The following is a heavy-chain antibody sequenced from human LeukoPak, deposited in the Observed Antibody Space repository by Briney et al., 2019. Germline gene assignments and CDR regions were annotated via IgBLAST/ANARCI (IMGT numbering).Heavy chain of an antibody. Sequence: GGSLRLSCAASGFTFSSYAMSWVRQAPGKGLEWVSAISGSGGSTYYADSVKGRFTISRDNSKNTLYLQMNSLRAEDTAVYYCAKSGEPDYYDSSGYPDYWGQGTLVTVSS. D-gene: IGHD3-22*01. J-gene: IGHJ4*02. CDR2: ISGSGGST. CDR3: AKSGEPDYYDSSGYPDY. CDR1: GFTFSSYA. V-gene: IGHV3-23*01.